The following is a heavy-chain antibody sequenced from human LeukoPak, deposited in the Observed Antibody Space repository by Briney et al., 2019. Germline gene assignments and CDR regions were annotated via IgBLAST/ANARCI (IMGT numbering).Heavy chain of an antibody. Sequence: SETLSLTCTVSGGSIRSSSYYWGWIRQPPGKGLEWIGSIYYSGSTYYNASLKSRGTISVDTSKNQFSLKLNSVTAADTAVYFCAREDDSSGYSLDYWGQGTLVTVSS. CDR3: AREDDSSGYSLDY. D-gene: IGHD3-22*01. J-gene: IGHJ4*02. CDR2: IYYSGST. V-gene: IGHV4-39*02. CDR1: GGSIRSSSYY.